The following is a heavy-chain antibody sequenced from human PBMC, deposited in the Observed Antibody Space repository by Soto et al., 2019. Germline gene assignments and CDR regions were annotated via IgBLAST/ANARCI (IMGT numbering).Heavy chain of an antibody. CDR1: GGSISGYY. CDR3: PRDETGFGYSGMDV. Sequence: QVQLQESGPGLVKPSETLSLTCTVSGGSISGYYWSWIRQPPGKELEWIGYIYYSGSTNYNPSLKRRVTRSVDTSKTQYSLKMSAVIAADTAGYYCPRDETGFGYSGMDVWGQGTTVTVSS. J-gene: IGHJ6*02. CDR2: IYYSGST. V-gene: IGHV4-59*01. D-gene: IGHD3-16*01.